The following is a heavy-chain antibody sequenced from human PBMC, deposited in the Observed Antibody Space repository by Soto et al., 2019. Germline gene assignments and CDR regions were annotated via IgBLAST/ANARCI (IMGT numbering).Heavy chain of an antibody. CDR3: ARDATITMIVVVAYYYGMDV. V-gene: IGHV3-48*02. D-gene: IGHD3-22*01. J-gene: IGHJ6*02. CDR2: ISSSSSTI. CDR1: GFTFSSYS. Sequence: GGSLRLSCAASGFTFSSYSMNWVRQAPGKGLEWVSYISSSSSTIYYADSVKGRFTISRDNAKNSLYLQMNSLRDEDTAVYYCARDATITMIVVVAYYYGMDVWGQGTTVTVSS.